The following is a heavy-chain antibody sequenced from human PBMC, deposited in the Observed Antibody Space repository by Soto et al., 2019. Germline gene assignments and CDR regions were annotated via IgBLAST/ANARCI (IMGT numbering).Heavy chain of an antibody. Sequence: QVQLVESGGGVVQPGRSLRLSCAASGFTFSSYAMPWVRQAPGKGLEWVAVISYDGSNKYYADSVKGRFTISRDNSKNTLYLQMNSLRAEDTAVYYCARGSGDYSRGDYYYGMDVWGQGTTVTVSS. CDR3: ARGSGDYSRGDYYYGMDV. CDR1: GFTFSSYA. CDR2: ISYDGSNK. D-gene: IGHD4-17*01. V-gene: IGHV3-30-3*01. J-gene: IGHJ6*02.